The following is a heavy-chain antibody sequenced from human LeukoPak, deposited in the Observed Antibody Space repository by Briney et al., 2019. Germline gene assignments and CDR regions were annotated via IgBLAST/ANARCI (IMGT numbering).Heavy chain of an antibody. Sequence: GGSRRLSCAASGFTFSSYWVHWVRQAPGRGLVWVSRINPDGSTTNYADSVKGRFTISRDNAKNTLYLQMNSLRAEDTAVYYCARDIGGIYSSGTSYYFDFWGQGTLVTVSS. D-gene: IGHD6-19*01. CDR1: GFTFSSYW. J-gene: IGHJ4*02. CDR3: ARDIGGIYSSGTSYYFDF. V-gene: IGHV3-74*01. CDR2: INPDGSTT.